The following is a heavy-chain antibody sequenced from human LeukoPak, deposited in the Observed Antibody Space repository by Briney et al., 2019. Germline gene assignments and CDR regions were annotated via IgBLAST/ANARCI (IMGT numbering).Heavy chain of an antibody. CDR3: ARHWSGGLYYFDS. CDR1: GGSISSRSYY. CDR2: IYYSGST. V-gene: IGHV4-39*01. Sequence: SETLSLTCTVSGGSISSRSYYWGWTRQPPGKGVEWIGSIYYSGSTFYNPSLKSRITISVDTAKNQFSLRLISVTAADTAAYYCARHWSGGLYYFDSWGPGTLVTVSS. D-gene: IGHD3-10*01. J-gene: IGHJ4*02.